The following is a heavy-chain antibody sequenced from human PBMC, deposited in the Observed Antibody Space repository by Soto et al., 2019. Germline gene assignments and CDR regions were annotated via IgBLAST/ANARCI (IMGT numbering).Heavy chain of an antibody. D-gene: IGHD3-10*01. CDR1: GGSIRSYY. Sequence: PSETLSLTCSVCGGSIRSYYWSWLRQPAGMGLEWVGYIYYSGSTNSNPPLKNRVTTSVDTSKNQFSLKLSSVTAADTAVYYCARFSGGSGSYYKGAPYYYYYGMDVWGQGTTVT. CDR3: ARFSGGSGSYYKGAPYYYYYGMDV. CDR2: IYYSGST. V-gene: IGHV4-59*08. J-gene: IGHJ6*02.